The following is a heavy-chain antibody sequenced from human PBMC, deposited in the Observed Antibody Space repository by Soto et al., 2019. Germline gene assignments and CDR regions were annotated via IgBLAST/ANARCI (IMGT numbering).Heavy chain of an antibody. CDR3: AKLPLSGYDRPQHFAY. CDR1: GFTFSSYA. Sequence: GGSLRLSCAASGFTFSSYAMSWVRQAPGKGLEWVSAISGSGGSTYYADSVKGRFTISRDNSKNALYLQMNSLRAEDTAVYYCAKLPLSGYDRPQHFAYWGQGTLVTVSS. J-gene: IGHJ4*02. CDR2: ISGSGGST. D-gene: IGHD5-12*01. V-gene: IGHV3-23*01.